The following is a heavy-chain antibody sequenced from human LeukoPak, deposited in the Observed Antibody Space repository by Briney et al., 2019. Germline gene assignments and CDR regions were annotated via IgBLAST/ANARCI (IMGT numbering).Heavy chain of an antibody. CDR1: GGSFSGYY. CDR2: INHSGST. Sequence: PSETLSLTCAVYGGSFSGYYWSWIRQPPGKGLEWIGEINHSGSTNYNPSLKSRVTISVDTSKNQFSLKLSSVTAADTAVYYCARIPAYCGGDCPMDVWGKGTTVTVSS. CDR3: ARIPAYCGGDCPMDV. J-gene: IGHJ6*03. V-gene: IGHV4-34*01. D-gene: IGHD2-21*02.